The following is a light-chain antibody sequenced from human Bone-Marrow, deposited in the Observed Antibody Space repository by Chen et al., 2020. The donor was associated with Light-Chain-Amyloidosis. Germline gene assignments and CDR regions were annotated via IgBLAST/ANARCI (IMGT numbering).Light chain of an antibody. J-gene: IGLJ2*01. CDR1: DLPTKY. Sequence: SYELTQPLSLSVSPVQTARITCSGDDLPTKYAYWYQQKPGKAPVLVIHRDTERPSGISERFSGSSSGTTATLTISGVQAEDEADYHCQSADSSGTYEVIFGGGTKLTVL. CDR2: RDT. V-gene: IGLV3-25*03. CDR3: QSADSSGTYEVI.